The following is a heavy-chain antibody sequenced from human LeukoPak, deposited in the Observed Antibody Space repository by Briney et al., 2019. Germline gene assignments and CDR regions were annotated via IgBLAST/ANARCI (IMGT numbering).Heavy chain of an antibody. J-gene: IGHJ4*02. CDR1: GGSISSYY. V-gene: IGHV4-59*08. Sequence: PETLSLTCTVSGGSISSYYWSWIRQPPGKGLEWIGYIYYSGSTNYNPSLKSRVTISVDTSKNQFSLKLSSVTAADTAVYYCARLGARITIFGVVIPHYFDYWGQGTLVTVSS. D-gene: IGHD3-3*01. CDR3: ARLGARITIFGVVIPHYFDY. CDR2: IYYSGST.